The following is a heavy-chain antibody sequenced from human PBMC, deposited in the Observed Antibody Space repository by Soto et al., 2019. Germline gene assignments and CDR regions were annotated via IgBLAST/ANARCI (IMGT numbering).Heavy chain of an antibody. Sequence: QVQLVESGGGVVQPGRSLRLSCAASGFTFSSYAMHWVRQAPGKGLEWVAVISSDGSRKYYADSVKGRFTISRDNSKNSQYVEMNTLRAEDTAVYYCARRNSGSSYYYGMDVCGQGTTDT. CDR2: ISSDGSRK. V-gene: IGHV3-30-3*01. CDR3: ARRNSGSSYYYGMDV. J-gene: IGHJ6*02. CDR1: GFTFSSYA. D-gene: IGHD6-6*01.